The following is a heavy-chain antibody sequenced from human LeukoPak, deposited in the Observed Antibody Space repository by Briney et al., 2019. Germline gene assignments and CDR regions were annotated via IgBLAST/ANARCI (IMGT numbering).Heavy chain of an antibody. CDR1: GFTFSSYS. V-gene: IGHV3-21*01. CDR2: ISSSSSYI. Sequence: GGSLRLSCAASGFTFSSYSMNWVRQAPGKGLEWVSSISSSSSYIYYADSVKGRFTISRDNSKNTLYLQMNSLRAEDTAVYYCARTSFYSSSSSRFDPWGQGTLVTVSS. D-gene: IGHD6-6*01. CDR3: ARTSFYSSSSSRFDP. J-gene: IGHJ5*02.